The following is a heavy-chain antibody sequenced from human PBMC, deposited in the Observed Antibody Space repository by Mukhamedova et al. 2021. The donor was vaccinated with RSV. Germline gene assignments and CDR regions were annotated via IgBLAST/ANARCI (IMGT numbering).Heavy chain of an antibody. D-gene: IGHD3-10*02. CDR2: IYPGDSDT. CDR3: SRNGRGTTILYY. V-gene: IGHV5-51*01. J-gene: IGHJ4*02. Sequence: GWVRQMPGKGLEWMGIIYPGDSDTRYSPSFQGQVTIPADKSISTAYLQWSSLKASDTAMYFCSRNGRGTTILYYWGQGTLVTVSS.